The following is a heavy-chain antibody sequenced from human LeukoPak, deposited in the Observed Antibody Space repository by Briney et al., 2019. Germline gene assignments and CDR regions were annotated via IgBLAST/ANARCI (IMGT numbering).Heavy chain of an antibody. Sequence: SATLSLTCAVYGGSFSGYYWSWIRQPPGKGLEWSGEINHSGSTNYNPSLKSRVTISVDTSKNQFSLKLSSMTAADTAVYYCARVRPFRGVKFDYWGQGTLVTVSS. CDR3: ARVRPFRGVKFDY. D-gene: IGHD3-10*01. V-gene: IGHV4-34*01. J-gene: IGHJ4*02. CDR2: INHSGST. CDR1: GGSFSGYY.